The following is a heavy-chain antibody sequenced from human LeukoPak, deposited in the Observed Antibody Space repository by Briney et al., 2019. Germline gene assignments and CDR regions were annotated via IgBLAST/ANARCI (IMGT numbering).Heavy chain of an antibody. CDR3: ARSNYYDSRSWGFDI. CDR2: ISYDGTNK. Sequence: SCKASGYTFTSYAMHWVRQAPGKGLEWVTIISYDGTNKYYADSVKGRFTISRDNSKNTLFLQMNSLRAEDTAVYYCARSNYYDSRSWGFDIWGQGTMVTVSS. J-gene: IGHJ3*02. V-gene: IGHV3-30*04. CDR1: GYTFTSYA. D-gene: IGHD3-22*01.